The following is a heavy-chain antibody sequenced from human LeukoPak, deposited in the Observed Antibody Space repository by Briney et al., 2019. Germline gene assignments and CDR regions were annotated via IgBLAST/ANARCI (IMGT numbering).Heavy chain of an antibody. CDR2: ISSSSTTI. CDR1: GFSSSRYT. J-gene: IGHJ2*01. CDR3: AKVATGNWHFDL. Sequence: GGSLRLSCAASGFSSSRYTMSWVRQAPGKGLEWISYISSSSTTIKYADSVKGRFIISRDNAKNSVYLQMNSLRAGDTAVYYCAKVATGNWHFDLWGRGTLVTVSS. D-gene: IGHD3-10*01. V-gene: IGHV3-48*01.